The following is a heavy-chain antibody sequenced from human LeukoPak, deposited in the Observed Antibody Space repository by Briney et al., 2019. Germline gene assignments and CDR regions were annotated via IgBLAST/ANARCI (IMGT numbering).Heavy chain of an antibody. CDR3: ARRRYNFGFDS. D-gene: IGHD5-18*01. CDR2: IYYSGST. CDR1: GGSISSGDYY. Sequence: SQTLSLTCTVSGGSISSGDYYWSWIRQPPGKGLEWIGYIYYSGSTYYNPSLKSRVTISVDTSKNQFSLKLSSVTAADTAMSYCARRRYNFGFDSWGQGTLVTVSS. J-gene: IGHJ4*02. V-gene: IGHV4-30-4*01.